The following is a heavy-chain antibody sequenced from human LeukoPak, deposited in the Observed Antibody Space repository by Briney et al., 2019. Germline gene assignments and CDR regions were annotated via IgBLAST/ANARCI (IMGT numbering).Heavy chain of an antibody. CDR1: GFALNSYT. CDR3: ARDGMDRWFGEHYYFDY. J-gene: IGHJ4*02. Sequence: GGSLRLSCAASGFALNSYTLSWVRQAPGKGLEWVSSISSTSAYIHYADSVKGRFTISRDNSKNTLYLQMNSLRAEDTAVYYCARDGMDRWFGEHYYFDYWGQGTLVTVSS. V-gene: IGHV3-21*01. D-gene: IGHD3-10*01. CDR2: ISSTSAYI.